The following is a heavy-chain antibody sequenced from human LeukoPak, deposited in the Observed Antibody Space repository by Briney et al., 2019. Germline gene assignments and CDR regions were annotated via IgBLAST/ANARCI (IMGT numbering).Heavy chain of an antibody. V-gene: IGHV1-69*05. CDR2: IIPIFGTA. CDR1: GGTFSSYA. D-gene: IGHD3-22*01. CDR3: ARVSYDSSGHYDVPAPHFDY. J-gene: IGHJ4*02. Sequence: SVKVSCKASGGTFSSYAISWVRQAPGQGLEWMGGIIPIFGTANYAQKFQGRVTITTDESTSTAYMELSSLRPEDTAVYYCARVSYDSSGHYDVPAPHFDYWGQGTLVTVSS.